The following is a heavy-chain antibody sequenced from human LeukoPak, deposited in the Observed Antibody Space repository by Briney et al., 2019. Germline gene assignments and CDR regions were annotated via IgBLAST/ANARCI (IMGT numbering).Heavy chain of an antibody. D-gene: IGHD6-19*01. CDR2: IYTSGST. CDR1: GGSISSYY. CDR3: ARAGIIAVAAAEFDY. J-gene: IGHJ4*02. V-gene: IGHV4-4*07. Sequence: PSETLSLTCTVSGGSISSYYWSWIRQPAGKGLEWIGRIYTSGSTNYNPSLKSRVTMSVDTSKNQFSLKLSSVTAADTAVYYCARAGIIAVAAAEFDYWGQGTLVTVSS.